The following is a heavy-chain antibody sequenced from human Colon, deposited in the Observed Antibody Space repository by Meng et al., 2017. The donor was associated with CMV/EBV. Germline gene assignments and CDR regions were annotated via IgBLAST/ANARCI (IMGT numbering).Heavy chain of an antibody. CDR2: IDHSGST. J-gene: IGHJ4*02. Sequence: LTCAVYGGSFSGYYWTWIRQSPGKGLEWIGEIDHSGSTHYNPSLKSRITMSVDTSKNQFSLNLSSVTAADTAVYSCARVGLPDRFFDSWGQGTLVTVSS. V-gene: IGHV4-34*01. CDR1: GGSFSGYY. CDR3: ARVGLPDRFFDS. D-gene: IGHD3/OR15-3a*01.